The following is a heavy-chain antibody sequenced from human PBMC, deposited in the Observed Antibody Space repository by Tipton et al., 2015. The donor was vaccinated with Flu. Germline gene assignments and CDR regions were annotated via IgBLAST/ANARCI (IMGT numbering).Heavy chain of an antibody. J-gene: IGHJ3*02. CDR1: GGSISSGSYY. V-gene: IGHV4-61*02. Sequence: TLSLTCTVSGGSISSGSYYWSWIRQPAGKGLEWIGRIYTSGSTNYNPSLKSRVTISVDTSKNQFSLKLSSVTAADTAVYYCARGVIYYDSSGPITDAFDIWGQGTMVTVSP. CDR2: IYTSGST. CDR3: ARGVIYYDSSGPITDAFDI. D-gene: IGHD3-22*01.